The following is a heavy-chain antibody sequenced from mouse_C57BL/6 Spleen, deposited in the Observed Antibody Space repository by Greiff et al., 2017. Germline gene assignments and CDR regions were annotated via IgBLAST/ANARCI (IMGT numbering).Heavy chain of an antibody. Sequence: QVQLQQPGAELVRPGSSVKLSCKASGYTFTSYWMHWVKQRPIQGLEWIGNIDPSDSGTHYNQKFKDKATLTVDKSSSTAYMQLSSLTSEDSAVYYCAGGLPWYFDVWGTGTTVTVSS. V-gene: IGHV1-52*01. CDR3: AGGLPWYFDV. CDR2: IDPSDSGT. D-gene: IGHD2-4*01. CDR1: GYTFTSYW. J-gene: IGHJ1*03.